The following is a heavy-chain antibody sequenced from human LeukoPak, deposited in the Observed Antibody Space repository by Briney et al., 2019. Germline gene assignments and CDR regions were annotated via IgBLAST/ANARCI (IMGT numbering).Heavy chain of an antibody. J-gene: IGHJ4*02. D-gene: IGHD2-21*01. CDR1: GGSITIADYW. CDR3: ARQIGRGLWAFDY. V-gene: IGHV4-39*01. Sequence: SETLSLTCTVSGGSITIADYWWAWIRQPPGKGLEWTASIYYSGSTHYNPALKSRVYISVDTSKSQFSLKLSSVTAADTTVYYCARQIGRGLWAFDYWGQGTPVTVSS. CDR2: IYYSGST.